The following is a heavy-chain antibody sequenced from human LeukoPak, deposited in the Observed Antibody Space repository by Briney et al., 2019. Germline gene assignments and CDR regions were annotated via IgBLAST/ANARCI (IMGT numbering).Heavy chain of an antibody. CDR2: ISSSSSYI. CDR3: AKDLYDSTQFDY. V-gene: IGHV3-21*04. J-gene: IGHJ4*02. CDR1: GFIFSSYS. D-gene: IGHD3-22*01. Sequence: GGSLRLSCTASGFIFSSYSMNWVRQAPGKGLEWVSSISSSSSYIYYADSVKGRFTIYRDNAKNSLYLQMNSLRAEDTAVYYCAKDLYDSTQFDYWGQGTLVTVSS.